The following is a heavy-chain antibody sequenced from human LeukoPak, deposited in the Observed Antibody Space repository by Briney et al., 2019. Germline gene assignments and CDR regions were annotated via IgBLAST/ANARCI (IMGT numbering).Heavy chain of an antibody. CDR1: GFTFGDYA. CDR3: TRDQYCSGGSCLNGVFDY. CDR2: IRSKAYGGTT. J-gene: IGHJ4*02. V-gene: IGHV3-49*03. D-gene: IGHD2-15*01. Sequence: GGSLRLSCTASGFTFGDYAMSWFRQAPGKGLEWVGFIRSKAYGGTTEYAASVKGRFTISRDDSKSIAYLQMNSLKTEDTAVYYCTRDQYCSGGSCLNGVFDYWGQGTLVTVSS.